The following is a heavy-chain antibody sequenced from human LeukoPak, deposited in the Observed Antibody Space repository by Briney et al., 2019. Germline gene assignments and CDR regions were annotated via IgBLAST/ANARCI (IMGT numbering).Heavy chain of an antibody. D-gene: IGHD3-3*01. J-gene: IGHJ4*02. V-gene: IGHV1-2*02. Sequence: ASVKVSCKASGYTFTGYYMHWVRQAPGQGLEWMGWINPDSGGTNYAQKFQGRVTMTRDTSTSTAYMEMSRLRSDDTAAYYCARGGGILEWLQIYWGQGTLVTVSS. CDR1: GYTFTGYY. CDR3: ARGGGILEWLQIY. CDR2: INPDSGGT.